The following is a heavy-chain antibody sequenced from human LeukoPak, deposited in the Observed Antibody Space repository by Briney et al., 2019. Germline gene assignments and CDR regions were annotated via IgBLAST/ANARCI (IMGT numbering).Heavy chain of an antibody. CDR1: GFTFSNYA. Sequence: GGSLRLSCAASGFTFSNYALTWVRQAPGKGLEWVSAISGSATSTFYADSVKGRFTISRENFKNTLFLQMNSLRAEDTALYYCANAAYCAGDCYSGFDTWGQGTLVTVSS. J-gene: IGHJ4*02. V-gene: IGHV3-23*01. CDR3: ANAAYCAGDCYSGFDT. D-gene: IGHD2-21*02. CDR2: ISGSATST.